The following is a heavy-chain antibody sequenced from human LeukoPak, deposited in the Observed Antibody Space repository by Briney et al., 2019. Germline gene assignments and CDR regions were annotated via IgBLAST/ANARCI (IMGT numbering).Heavy chain of an antibody. CDR2: INAGNGNT. CDR3: ARGAAADLDY. V-gene: IGHV1-3*01. J-gene: IGHJ4*02. D-gene: IGHD6-13*01. CDR1: GYTFTSYA. Sequence: ASVKVSCKASGYTFTSYAIHWVRQAPGQRLEWMGWINAGNGNTKYPQKFQGRVTITRDTSASTAYMELSSLRSEDTAVYYCARGAAADLDYWGQGTLVTVSS.